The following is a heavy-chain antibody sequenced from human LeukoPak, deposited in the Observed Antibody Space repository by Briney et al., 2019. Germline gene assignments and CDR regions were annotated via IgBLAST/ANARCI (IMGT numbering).Heavy chain of an antibody. J-gene: IGHJ4*02. CDR1: GFTFSSYA. Sequence: QPGGSLRLSCAASGFTFSSYAMSWVRQAPGKGLEWVSTISASGGGTYYADSVKGRFTISRDNSKDTLYLHLNSLRAEDTAVYYCAKDSRAYGSGSYYKPFFFDYWGQGTLVTVSS. CDR3: AKDSRAYGSGSYYKPFFFDY. CDR2: ISASGGGT. V-gene: IGHV3-23*01. D-gene: IGHD3-10*01.